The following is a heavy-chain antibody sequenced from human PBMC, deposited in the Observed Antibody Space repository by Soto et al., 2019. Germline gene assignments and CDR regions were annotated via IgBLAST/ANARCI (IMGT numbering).Heavy chain of an antibody. V-gene: IGHV3-21*01. D-gene: IGHD3-22*01. CDR1: GFTFSSYS. CDR2: ISSSSSYI. J-gene: IGHJ6*02. Sequence: GGSLRLSCAASGFTFSSYSMNWVRQAPGKGLEWVSSISSSSSYIYYADSVKGRFTISRDNAKNSLYLQMNSLRAEDTAVYYCARDRVTMIVVDYGMDVWGQGTTVTVSS. CDR3: ARDRVTMIVVDYGMDV.